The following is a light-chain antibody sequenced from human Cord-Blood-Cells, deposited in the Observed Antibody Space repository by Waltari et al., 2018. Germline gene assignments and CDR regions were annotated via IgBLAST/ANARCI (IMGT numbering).Light chain of an antibody. V-gene: IGLV2-14*01. J-gene: IGLJ1*01. Sequence: QSALAQPAPVSGLPGPWTTISCSGTSNVVGGSHYVSWYQQHPGKAPKLMIYEVSNRPSGVSNRLSGSKSGNTASLTISGLQAEDEADYYCSSYTSSSTLYVFGTGTKVTVL. CDR2: EVS. CDR1: SNVVGGSHY. CDR3: SSYTSSSTLYV.